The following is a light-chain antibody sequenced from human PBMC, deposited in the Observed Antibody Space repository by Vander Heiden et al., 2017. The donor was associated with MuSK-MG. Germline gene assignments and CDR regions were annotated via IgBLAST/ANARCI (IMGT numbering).Light chain of an antibody. V-gene: IGLV3-21*03. CDR1: NIGSKS. J-gene: IGLJ2*01. Sequence: SSVLAQPPSVSVAPGKTARITCGGNNIGSKSVHWYLQKPGQAPGLVVYDDSDRPSGIPERFSGSNSGNTATLTISRVEAGDEADYYCQVWDSSSDHVVFGGGTKLTVL. CDR2: DDS. CDR3: QVWDSSSDHVV.